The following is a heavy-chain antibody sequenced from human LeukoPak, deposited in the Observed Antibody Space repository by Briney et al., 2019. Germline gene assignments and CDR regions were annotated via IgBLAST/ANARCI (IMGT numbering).Heavy chain of an antibody. CDR3: TTTMVRGVIITSDWFDP. CDR1: GFTFNYYW. V-gene: IGHV3-15*01. J-gene: IGHJ5*02. D-gene: IGHD3-10*01. CDR2: IKSKTDGGTT. Sequence: GGSLRLSCVASGFTFNYYWMSWVRQAPGKGLEWVGRIKSKTDGGTTDYAAPVKGRFTISRDDSKNTLYLQMNSLKTEDTAVYYCTTTMVRGVIITSDWFDPWGQGTLVTVSS.